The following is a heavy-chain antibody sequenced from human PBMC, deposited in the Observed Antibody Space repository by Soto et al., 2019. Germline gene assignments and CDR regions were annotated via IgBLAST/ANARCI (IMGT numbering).Heavy chain of an antibody. J-gene: IGHJ6*02. V-gene: IGHV1-69*01. Sequence: QVQLVQSGAEVKKPGSSVKVSCKASGGTFSSYAISWVRQAPGQGLEWMGGIIPIFGTANYAQKFQGRVTITADEPTSTAYMELSSLRSEDTAVYYCARDWGYYGGNSRFYYYYGMDVWGQGTTVTVSS. CDR3: ARDWGYYGGNSRFYYYYGMDV. D-gene: IGHD4-17*01. CDR2: IIPIFGTA. CDR1: GGTFSSYA.